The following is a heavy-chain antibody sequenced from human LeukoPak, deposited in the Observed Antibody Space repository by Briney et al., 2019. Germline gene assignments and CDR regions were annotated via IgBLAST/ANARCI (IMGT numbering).Heavy chain of an antibody. CDR3: GREWAVDF. CDR2: IKQDGSEK. J-gene: IGHJ4*02. CDR1: GLTLSKHW. Sequence: PGGSLRLSCAASGLTLSKHWMTWVRQAPGKGLECVAIIKQDGSEKYYVNSVKGRFTISRDNAKNSLYLQMNSLRVEDTAVYYCGREWAVDFWGQGTLVTVSS. V-gene: IGHV3-7*01.